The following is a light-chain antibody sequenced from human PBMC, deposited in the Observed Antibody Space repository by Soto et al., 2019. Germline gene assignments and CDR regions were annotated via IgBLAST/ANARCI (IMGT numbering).Light chain of an antibody. CDR1: HSVNSH. J-gene: IGKJ5*01. V-gene: IGKV3-15*01. CDR2: GAS. Sequence: MMMTKSPATLYVYQGERVTHSCRTSHSVNSHVAWYQQKPGQAPRLLLYGASTRATGIPVRFSGSGFGTEITLTISILLSEDFAFYFCQQYKNWPLFGQGTPLEIK. CDR3: QQYKNWPL.